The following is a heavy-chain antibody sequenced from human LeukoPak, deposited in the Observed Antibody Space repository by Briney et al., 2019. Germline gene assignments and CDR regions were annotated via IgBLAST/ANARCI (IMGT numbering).Heavy chain of an antibody. CDR2: IWYDGSNK. V-gene: IGHV3-33*01. D-gene: IGHD2-15*01. CDR3: ARDGVMVVAAGYYYYYGMDV. Sequence: GGSLRLSCAASGFTFSSYGMHWVRQAPGKGLEWVAVIWYDGSNKYYADSVKGRFTISRDNAKNSLYLQMNSLRAEDTAVYYCARDGVMVVAAGYYYYYGMDVWGQGTTVTVSS. CDR1: GFTFSSYG. J-gene: IGHJ6*02.